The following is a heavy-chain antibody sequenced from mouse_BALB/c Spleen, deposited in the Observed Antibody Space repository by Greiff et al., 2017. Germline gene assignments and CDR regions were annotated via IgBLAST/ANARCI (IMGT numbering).Heavy chain of an antibody. Sequence: VQLQQSGAELVRPGVSVKISCKGSGYTFTDYAMHWVKQSHAKSLEWIGVISTYYGDASYNQKFKGKATMTVDKSSSTAYMELARLTSEDSAIYYCARRGVLFAMDYWGQGTSVTVSS. CDR3: ARRGVLFAMDY. V-gene: IGHV1S137*01. J-gene: IGHJ4*01. CDR2: ISTYYGDA. D-gene: IGHD2-10*02. CDR1: GYTFTDYA.